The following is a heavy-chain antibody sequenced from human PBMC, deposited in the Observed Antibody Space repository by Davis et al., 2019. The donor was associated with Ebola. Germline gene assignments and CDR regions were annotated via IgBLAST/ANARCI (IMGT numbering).Heavy chain of an antibody. CDR2: IRSKGFGETT. CDR1: GFTFGDYA. Sequence: GGSLRLSCTASGFTFGDYAMSWVRQAPGKGLEWVGFIRSKGFGETTEYGASVKGRFTISRDDSKSIAYLQMNSLKTEDTAVYYCTRRGTVVTPDYWGQGTLVTVSS. CDR3: TRRGTVVTPDY. D-gene: IGHD4-23*01. V-gene: IGHV3-49*04. J-gene: IGHJ4*02.